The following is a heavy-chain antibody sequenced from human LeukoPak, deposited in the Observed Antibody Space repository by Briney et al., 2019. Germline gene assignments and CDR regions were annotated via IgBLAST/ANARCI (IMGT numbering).Heavy chain of an antibody. CDR1: GGSISSYY. CDR3: ADLRRLGWNYGDYYFDY. V-gene: IGHV4-4*07. J-gene: IGHJ4*02. CDR2: IYTSGST. Sequence: SETLSLTCTVSGGSISSYYWSWIRQPAGKGLEWIGRIYTSGSTNYNPSLKSRVTMSVDTSKNQFSLKLSSVTAADTAVYYCADLRRLGWNYGDYYFDYWGQGTLVTVSS. D-gene: IGHD1-7*01.